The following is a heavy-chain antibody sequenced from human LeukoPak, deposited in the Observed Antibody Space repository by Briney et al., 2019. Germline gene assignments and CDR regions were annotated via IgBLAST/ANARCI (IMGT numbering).Heavy chain of an antibody. D-gene: IGHD3-9*01. CDR1: GYTFTSYG. CDR3: VIVAYYDILTAPRAFDI. V-gene: IGHV1-18*04. J-gene: IGHJ3*02. CDR2: ISAYNGNT. Sequence: ASVKVSCKASGYTFTSYGISRVRQAPGQGLEWMGWISAYNGNTNYAQKHQGRVTMTTDTSTSTAYMELRSLSSDVTAVYYCVIVAYYDILTAPRAFDIWGQGTMVTVSS.